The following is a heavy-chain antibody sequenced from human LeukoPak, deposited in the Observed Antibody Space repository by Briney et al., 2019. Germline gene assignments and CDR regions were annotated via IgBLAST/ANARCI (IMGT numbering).Heavy chain of an antibody. V-gene: IGHV3-21*01. Sequence: GGSLRLSCAASGFTFSSYSMNWVRQAPGNGLEWVSSISSSSSYIYYADSVKGRFTISRDNAKNSLYLQMNSLRAEDTAVYYCARGYYGDYPIDYWGQGTLVTVSS. CDR3: ARGYYGDYPIDY. J-gene: IGHJ4*02. D-gene: IGHD4-17*01. CDR2: ISSSSSYI. CDR1: GFTFSSYS.